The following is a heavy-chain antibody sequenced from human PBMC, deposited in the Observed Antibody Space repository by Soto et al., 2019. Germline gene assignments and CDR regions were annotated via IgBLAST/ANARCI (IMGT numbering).Heavy chain of an antibody. CDR2: IYYTGST. Sequence: QVQLQESGPGLVKPSQTLSLTYTVSGGSISSADYYWSWIRQPPGKGLEWIGYIYYTGSTYYNPSLKSRVTISADMSKNQFSLNVSSVTAADTAVYYCARDGSLTYESTGYIFDYWGQAILVTVSS. CDR1: GGSISSADYY. V-gene: IGHV4-30-4*01. D-gene: IGHD3-22*01. J-gene: IGHJ4*02. CDR3: ARDGSLTYESTGYIFDY.